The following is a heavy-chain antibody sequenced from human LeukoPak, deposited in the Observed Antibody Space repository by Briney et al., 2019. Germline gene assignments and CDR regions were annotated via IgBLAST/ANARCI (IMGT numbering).Heavy chain of an antibody. D-gene: IGHD4/OR15-4a*01. CDR1: GFPFSSYA. CDR2: ISYDGSNK. J-gene: IGHJ4*02. CDR3: ARANNFDY. Sequence: GGSLRLSCAASGFPFSSYAMHWVRPAPGKGLEWVAVISYDGSNKYYADSVKGRLTISRDNSKNTLYLQMNSLRAEDTAVYYCARANNFDYWGQGTLVTVSS. V-gene: IGHV3-30-3*01.